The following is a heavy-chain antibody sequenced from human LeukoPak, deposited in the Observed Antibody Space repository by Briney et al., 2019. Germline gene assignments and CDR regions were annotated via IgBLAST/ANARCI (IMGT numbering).Heavy chain of an antibody. Sequence: PSETLSLTCTVSGGSISSYYWSWIRQPPGKGLEWIGYIYYGGSTNYNPSLKSRVTISVDTSKNQFSLKLSSVTAADTAVYYCARGGVATLPYYYYYMDVWGKGTTVTVSS. V-gene: IGHV4-59*01. CDR3: ARGGVATLPYYYYYMDV. D-gene: IGHD1-26*01. J-gene: IGHJ6*03. CDR1: GGSISSYY. CDR2: IYYGGST.